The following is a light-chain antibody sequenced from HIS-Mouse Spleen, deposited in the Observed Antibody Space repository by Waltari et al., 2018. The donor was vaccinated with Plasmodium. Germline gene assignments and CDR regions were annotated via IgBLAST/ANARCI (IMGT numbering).Light chain of an antibody. J-gene: IGKJ5*01. Sequence: EIVLTHSPANLSLSPGERATLSCRASQSVSSYLAWYQQNPGQAPRLLIYDASNRATGIPARFSGSGSGTDFTLTISSLEPEDFAVYYCQQRSNWPPTFGQGTRLEIK. V-gene: IGKV3-11*01. CDR2: DAS. CDR1: QSVSSY. CDR3: QQRSNWPPT.